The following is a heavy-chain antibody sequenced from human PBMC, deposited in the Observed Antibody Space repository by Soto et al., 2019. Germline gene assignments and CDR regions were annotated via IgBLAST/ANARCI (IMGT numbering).Heavy chain of an antibody. CDR1: GFTFNSHW. V-gene: IGHV3-74*01. D-gene: IGHD6-6*01. J-gene: IGHJ4*02. CDR2: INSDGSST. Sequence: PGGSLRLSCAASGFTFNSHWMHWVRQAPGKGLVWVSRINSDGSSTTYADSVKGRFTISRDNTKNTLFLQMNSLRAEDTAVYYCAFGIAARPDYWGQGALVTVSS. CDR3: AFGIAARPDY.